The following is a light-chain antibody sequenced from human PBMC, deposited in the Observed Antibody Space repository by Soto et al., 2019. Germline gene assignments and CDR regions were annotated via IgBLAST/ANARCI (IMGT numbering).Light chain of an antibody. J-gene: IGKJ1*01. CDR1: QSVGSF. Sequence: EKVMTQSPATLSMSPGERATLSCRASQSVGSFLAWYQQKPGQAPRLLIYGASTRATGIPARFSGSWSGTEFTLTISSLQSEDFAVYYCQQYTNWPSWTFGQGTKVE. V-gene: IGKV3-15*01. CDR2: GAS. CDR3: QQYTNWPSWT.